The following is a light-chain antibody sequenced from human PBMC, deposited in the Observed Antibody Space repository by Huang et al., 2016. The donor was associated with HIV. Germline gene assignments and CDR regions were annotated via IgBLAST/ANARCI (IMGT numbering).Light chain of an antibody. CDR2: KVS. V-gene: IGKV2-30*02. J-gene: IGKJ1*01. CDR3: MQGTHWPQT. Sequence: DVVLTQSPLSLPVTLGQPASISCKSSHSLLHSAGNTYLNCFLQRPGQSPRRLIYKVSNRDFGVPARFSGSGSGADFTLTISRVEADDIGVYYCMQGTHWPQTFGQGTKVEVK. CDR1: HSLLHSAGNTY.